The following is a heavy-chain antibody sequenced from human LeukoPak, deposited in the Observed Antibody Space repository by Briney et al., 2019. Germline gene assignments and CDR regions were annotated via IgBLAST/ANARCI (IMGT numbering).Heavy chain of an antibody. J-gene: IGHJ4*02. CDR3: AKNQGYLAARPGFDY. Sequence: GGSLRLSCAASGFTFTSYAMSWVRQAPGKGLEWVSAISGSGGSTYYADSVKGRFTISRDNSKNTLYLQMNSLRAEDTAVYYCAKNQGYLAARPGFDYWGQGTLVTVPS. D-gene: IGHD6-6*01. CDR2: ISGSGGST. CDR1: GFTFTSYA. V-gene: IGHV3-23*01.